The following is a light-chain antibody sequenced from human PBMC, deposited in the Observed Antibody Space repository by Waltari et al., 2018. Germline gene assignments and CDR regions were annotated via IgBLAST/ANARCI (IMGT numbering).Light chain of an antibody. CDR1: SRDIVGCNF. CDR2: DVS. Sequence: QSALSQQPASVSGFPGQSITTSSTGGSRDIVGCNFVAWHQQHPGKVPKLIIYDVSYRPSGVSSRFSGSKSGNTASLTISGLQAEDEADYYCSSYANSNTLLFGGGTKLAVL. V-gene: IGLV2-14*03. CDR3: SSYANSNTLL. J-gene: IGLJ2*01.